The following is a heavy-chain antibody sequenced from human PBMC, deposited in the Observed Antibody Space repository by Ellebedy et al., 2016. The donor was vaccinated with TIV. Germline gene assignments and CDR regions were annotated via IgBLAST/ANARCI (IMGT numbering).Heavy chain of an antibody. Sequence: AASVKVSCKASGYTFTSYGISWVRQAPGQGLEWMGWISVYNGNTNYAQKLQGRVTMTTDTSTSTAYMELRSLTSDDTAVYYCARDFHCTSNNCYERPSLYYFDSWGQGTLVTVSS. CDR3: ARDFHCTSNNCYERPSLYYFDS. CDR1: GYTFTSYG. V-gene: IGHV1-18*01. D-gene: IGHD2-2*01. J-gene: IGHJ4*02. CDR2: ISVYNGNT.